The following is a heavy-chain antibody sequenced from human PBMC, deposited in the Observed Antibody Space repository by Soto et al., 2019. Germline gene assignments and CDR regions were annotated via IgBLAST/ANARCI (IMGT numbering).Heavy chain of an antibody. D-gene: IGHD2-21*01. J-gene: IGHJ4*02. CDR1: GFTFSSYP. Sequence: QVQLVESGGGVVQPGRSLRLSCEASGFTFSSYPMHWVRQAPGKGLEWLAVISYDGSKKHYADSVKGRFTISRDNSKNTLFLQMNSLRAEDTAVYYCARLMVMIFAVGRRGDHWGQGILVTVSS. V-gene: IGHV3-30-3*01. CDR3: ARLMVMIFAVGRRGDH. CDR2: ISYDGSKK.